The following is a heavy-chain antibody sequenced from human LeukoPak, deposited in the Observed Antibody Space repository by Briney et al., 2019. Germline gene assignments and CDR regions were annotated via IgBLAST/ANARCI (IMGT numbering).Heavy chain of an antibody. CDR2: ISGSGRTM. J-gene: IGHJ4*02. CDR1: GFTVYGNY. CDR3: TTDVRRVVVVPAAKIPDH. Sequence: GGSLRLSCAVSGFTVYGNYLTWVRQAPGKGLEWVSYISGSGRTMSYADSVKGRFTISRDNAKNSLFLQMNSLKTEDTAVYYCTTDVRRVVVVPAAKIPDHWGQGTLVTVSS. V-gene: IGHV3-11*01. D-gene: IGHD2-2*01.